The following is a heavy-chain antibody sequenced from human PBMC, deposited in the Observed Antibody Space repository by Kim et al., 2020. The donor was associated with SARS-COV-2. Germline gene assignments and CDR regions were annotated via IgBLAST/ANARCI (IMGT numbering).Heavy chain of an antibody. D-gene: IGHD1-26*01. CDR3: AMSGSYYLWYFDL. CDR2: INPSGGST. Sequence: ASVKVSCKASGYTFTSYYMHWVRQAPGQGLEWMGIINPSGGSTSYAQKFQGRVTMTRDTSTGTVYMELSSLRSEDTAVYYCAMSGSYYLWYFDLWGRGTLVTVSS. J-gene: IGHJ2*01. V-gene: IGHV1-46*01. CDR1: GYTFTSYY.